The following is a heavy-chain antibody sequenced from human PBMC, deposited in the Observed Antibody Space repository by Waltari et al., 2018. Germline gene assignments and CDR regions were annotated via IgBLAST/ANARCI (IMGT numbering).Heavy chain of an antibody. CDR2: IHPIFGTA. Sequence: QVQLVQSGAEVKKPGSSVKVSCKASGGTFSSYAISWVRQAPGQGLEWMGGIHPIFGTANYAQKFQGRVTSTADESTSTAYMELSSLRSEDTAVYYCARDGVQLWSSEDYYYYYMDVWGKGTTVTVSS. J-gene: IGHJ6*03. D-gene: IGHD5-18*01. CDR3: ARDGVQLWSSEDYYYYYMDV. CDR1: GGTFSSYA. V-gene: IGHV1-69*01.